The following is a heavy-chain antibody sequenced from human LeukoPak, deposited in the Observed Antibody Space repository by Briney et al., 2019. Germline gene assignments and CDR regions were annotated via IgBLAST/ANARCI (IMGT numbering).Heavy chain of an antibody. V-gene: IGHV4-30-2*01. CDR2: IYHSGST. D-gene: IGHD3-22*01. CDR1: GGSISSGGYS. Sequence: SQTLSLTCAVSGGSISSGGYSWSWIRQPPGKGLEWIGYIYHSGSTYYNPSLKSRVTISVDRSKNQFSLKLTSVTAADTAMYYCARGAVYYDSDGYYSYYFDYWGQGTLVTVSS. CDR3: ARGAVYYDSDGYYSYYFDY. J-gene: IGHJ4*02.